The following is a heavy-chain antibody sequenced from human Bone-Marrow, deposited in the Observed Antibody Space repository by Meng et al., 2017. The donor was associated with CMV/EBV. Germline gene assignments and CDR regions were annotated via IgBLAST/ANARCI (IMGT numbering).Heavy chain of an antibody. CDR1: GGTFSSYA. CDR2: IIPILGIA. CDR3: AMGGIVVVPAAIPALRDYYYYYGMDV. D-gene: IGHD2-2*01. Sequence: KISCKASGGTFSSYAISWVRQAPGQGLEWMGGIIPILGIANYAQKFQGRVTITADKSTSTAYMELSSLRSEDTAVYYCAMGGIVVVPAAIPALRDYYYYYGMDVWGQGTTVTVSS. V-gene: IGHV1-69*10. J-gene: IGHJ6*02.